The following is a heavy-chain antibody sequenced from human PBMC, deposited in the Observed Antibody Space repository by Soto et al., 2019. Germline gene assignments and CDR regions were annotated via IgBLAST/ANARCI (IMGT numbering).Heavy chain of an antibody. Sequence: QVQLVESGGGVVQPGRSLRLSCAASGFTFSSYTMHWVRQAPGKGLEWVAVISYDGSNKYYADSVKGRFTISRDNSKNTLYLQMNSLRAEDTAVYYCARPMVAMIVVDGIDYWGQGTLVTVSS. J-gene: IGHJ4*02. CDR1: GFTFSSYT. CDR3: ARPMVAMIVVDGIDY. CDR2: ISYDGSNK. V-gene: IGHV3-30-3*01. D-gene: IGHD3-22*01.